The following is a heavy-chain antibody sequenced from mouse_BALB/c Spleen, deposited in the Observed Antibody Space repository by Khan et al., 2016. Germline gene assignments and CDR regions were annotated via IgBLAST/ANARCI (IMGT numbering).Heavy chain of an antibody. CDR1: GFNIKDYY. V-gene: IGHV14-1*02. CDR2: IDPENGNT. D-gene: IGHD2-10*01. CDR3: ARPYYGNYAWFAY. Sequence: VQLQQSGAELVRPGALVKLSCKASGFNIKDYYMHWVKQRPEQGLEWIGWIDPENGNTIYDPKFQGKASITADTSSNTAYLQLSSLTSEDTAGDYCARPYYGNYAWFAYWGQGTLVTVSA. J-gene: IGHJ3*01.